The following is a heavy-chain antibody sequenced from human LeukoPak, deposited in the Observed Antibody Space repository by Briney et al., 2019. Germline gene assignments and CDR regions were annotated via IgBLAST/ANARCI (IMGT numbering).Heavy chain of an antibody. J-gene: IGHJ4*02. V-gene: IGHV3-23*01. D-gene: IGHD3-10*01. Sequence: GGSLRLSCAASGFTFSSYAMSWVRQAPGKGLEWVSTSGSSTYYADSVRGRFTLSRDNSKNTLYLQMNSLRAEDTAVYYCAKSHYYGSGSYDYWGQGTLVTVSS. CDR2: SGSST. CDR3: AKSHYYGSGSYDY. CDR1: GFTFSSYA.